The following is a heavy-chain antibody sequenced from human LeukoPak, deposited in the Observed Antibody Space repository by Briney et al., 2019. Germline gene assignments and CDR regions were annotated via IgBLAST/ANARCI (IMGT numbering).Heavy chain of an antibody. CDR1: GFTFNIYA. V-gene: IGHV3-23*01. J-gene: IGHJ6*02. D-gene: IGHD2-21*02. CDR2: ISGSGGAT. CDR3: AKTAYYYYSGVDV. Sequence: GGSLRLSCAASGFTFNIYAMSWVRQTPGKGLEWVSVISGSGGATYYADSVKGRFTISRDNSKDTLFLQMNSLRAEDTAVYFCAKTAYYYYSGVDVWGQGTTVTVSS.